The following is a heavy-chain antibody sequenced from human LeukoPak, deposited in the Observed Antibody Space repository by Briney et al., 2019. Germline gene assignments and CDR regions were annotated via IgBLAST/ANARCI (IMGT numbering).Heavy chain of an antibody. Sequence: SETLSLTCTVSGGSISSYYWSWIRQPPGKGLEWIGYIYYSGSTNYNPSLKSRVTISVDTSKNQFSLKLSSVTAADTAVYYCARAAGLYYYYYMDVWGKSTTVTVSS. CDR1: GGSISSYY. CDR3: ARAAGLYYYYYMDV. CDR2: IYYSGST. D-gene: IGHD3-10*01. V-gene: IGHV4-59*01. J-gene: IGHJ6*03.